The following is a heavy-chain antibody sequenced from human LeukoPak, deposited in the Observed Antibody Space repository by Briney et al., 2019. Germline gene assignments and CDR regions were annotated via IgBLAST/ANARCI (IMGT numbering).Heavy chain of an antibody. V-gene: IGHV3-43*01. D-gene: IGHD2-15*01. Sequence: GGSLRLSCAASGCTFDDYTMHCVREASGKGLEWVSLISWDGGSTYYADSVRGRFTISRDNSKNSLYLQMNSQRTEDTALYYCAKLGGYCSGGSCYSANDIWGQGTMVTISS. CDR1: GCTFDDYT. CDR3: AKLGGYCSGGSCYSANDI. J-gene: IGHJ3*02. CDR2: ISWDGGST.